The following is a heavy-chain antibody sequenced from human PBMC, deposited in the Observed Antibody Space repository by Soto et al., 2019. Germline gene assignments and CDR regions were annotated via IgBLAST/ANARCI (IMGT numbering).Heavy chain of an antibody. Sequence: QEQLVESGGGVVQDGRSLRLSCAASGFTFNFFGMHWVRQAPGKGLEWVAVISYDGREKYYADSVKGRFTMSRDNSKNMVYLEMSSLRPEDTSVYYCAKERRYSFDAFDIWGHGTMVTVSS. CDR2: ISYDGREK. J-gene: IGHJ3*02. CDR3: AKERRYSFDAFDI. V-gene: IGHV3-30*18. D-gene: IGHD5-12*01. CDR1: GFTFNFFG.